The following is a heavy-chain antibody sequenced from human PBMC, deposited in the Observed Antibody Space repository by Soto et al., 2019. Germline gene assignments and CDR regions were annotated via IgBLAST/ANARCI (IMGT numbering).Heavy chain of an antibody. V-gene: IGHV3-21*01. J-gene: IGHJ4*02. D-gene: IGHD1-7*01. CDR1: GFTFSSYS. CDR2: ISSSSSYI. Sequence: PGGSLRLSCAASGFTFSSYSMNWVRQAPGKGLEWVSSISSSSSYIYYADSVKGRFTISRDNAKNSLYLQMNSLRAEDTAVYYCARNWNYGIFVYDYWGQGTLVTVSS. CDR3: ARNWNYGIFVYDY.